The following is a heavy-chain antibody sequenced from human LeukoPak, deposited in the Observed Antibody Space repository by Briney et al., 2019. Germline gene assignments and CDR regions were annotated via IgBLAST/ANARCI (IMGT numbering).Heavy chain of an antibody. D-gene: IGHD6-13*01. Sequence: GGSLRLSCAASGFTSSSYAMSWVRQAPGKGLEWVSAISGSGGSTYYADSVKGRFTISRDNSKNTLYLQMNSLRAEDTAVYYCAKDRAKAAAGTYDYWGQGTLVTVSS. J-gene: IGHJ4*02. V-gene: IGHV3-23*01. CDR1: GFTSSSYA. CDR2: ISGSGGST. CDR3: AKDRAKAAAGTYDY.